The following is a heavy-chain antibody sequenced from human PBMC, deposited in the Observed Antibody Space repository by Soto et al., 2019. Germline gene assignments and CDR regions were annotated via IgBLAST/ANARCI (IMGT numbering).Heavy chain of an antibody. CDR1: GFTFSDYY. Sequence: PGGSLRLSCAASGFTFSDYYMSWIRQAPGKGLEWVSYISSSSSYTNYADSVKGRSTISRDNAKNSLYLQMNSLRAEDTAVYYCARGSTDYGDYLVYYGMDVWGQGTTVTVSS. CDR3: ARGSTDYGDYLVYYGMDV. J-gene: IGHJ6*02. D-gene: IGHD4-17*01. CDR2: ISSSSSYT. V-gene: IGHV3-11*05.